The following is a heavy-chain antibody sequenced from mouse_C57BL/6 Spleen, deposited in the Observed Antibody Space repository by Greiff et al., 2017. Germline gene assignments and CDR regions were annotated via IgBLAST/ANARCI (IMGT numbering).Heavy chain of an antibody. J-gene: IGHJ3*01. Sequence: EVQLQQSGPELVKPGASVKISCKASGYTFTDYYMNWVKQSHGKSLEWIGDINPNNGGTSYNQKFKGKATLTVDKSSSTAYMELRSLTSEDSAVYYCARCDYEAWFAYWGQGTLVTVSA. CDR1: GYTFTDYY. CDR3: ARCDYEAWFAY. CDR2: INPNNGGT. D-gene: IGHD2-4*01. V-gene: IGHV1-26*01.